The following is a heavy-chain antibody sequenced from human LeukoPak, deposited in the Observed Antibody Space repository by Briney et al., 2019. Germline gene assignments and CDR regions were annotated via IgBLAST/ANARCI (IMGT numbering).Heavy chain of an antibody. CDR3: AKKVGLVSAPLYYFDL. CDR1: GFTFSSYS. CDR2: TSGPGGSR. Sequence: GGSLRPSCAASGFTFSSYSMNWVRQAPGKGLEWVSATSGPGGSRDYADSVKGRFTISRDNSKNTLYLQMNSLRAEDTAIYYCAKKVGLVSAPLYYFDLWGQGTLVTVSS. J-gene: IGHJ4*02. V-gene: IGHV3-23*01. D-gene: IGHD6-6*01.